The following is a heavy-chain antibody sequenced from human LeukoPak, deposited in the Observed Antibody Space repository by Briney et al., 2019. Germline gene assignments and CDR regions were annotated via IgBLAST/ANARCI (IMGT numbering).Heavy chain of an antibody. J-gene: IGHJ4*02. V-gene: IGHV4-59*01. D-gene: IGHD1-14*01. CDR2: MYYSGRA. CDR3: ARSRNGRNPPDY. Sequence: PSETLSLTCTVSGDSISGYYWSWIRQPPGKGLEWIGYMYYSGRANYNPSLKSRVTISVDTSKNQFSLKLSSVTAADTAVYYCARSRNGRNPPDYWGQGTLVTVSS. CDR1: GDSISGYY.